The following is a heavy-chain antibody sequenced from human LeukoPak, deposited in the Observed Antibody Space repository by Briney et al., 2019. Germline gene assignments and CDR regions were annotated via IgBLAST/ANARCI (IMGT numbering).Heavy chain of an antibody. J-gene: IGHJ4*02. D-gene: IGHD3-10*01. CDR3: ARNYYGSGHFDY. CDR1: GFTFSSYA. CDR2: MSYDGSNK. V-gene: IGHV3-30*04. Sequence: PGGSLRLSCAASGFTFSSYAMHWVRQAPGKGLEWVAVMSYDGSNKYYADSVKGRFTISRDNSKNTLYLQMNSLRAEDTAVYYCARNYYGSGHFDYWGQGTLVTVSS.